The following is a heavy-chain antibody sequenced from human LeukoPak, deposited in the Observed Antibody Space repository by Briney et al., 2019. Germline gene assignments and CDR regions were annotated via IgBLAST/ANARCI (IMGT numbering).Heavy chain of an antibody. CDR2: ISAYNGNT. D-gene: IGHD6-19*01. CDR3: ARRDSSGWYDFDY. CDR1: GYIFTSYY. V-gene: IGHV1-18*04. J-gene: IGHJ4*02. Sequence: ASVKVSCKASGYIFTSYYVHWVRQAPGQGLEWMGWISAYNGNTNYAQKLQGRVTMTTDTSTSTAYMELRSLRSDDTAVYYCARRDSSGWYDFDYWGQGTLVTVSS.